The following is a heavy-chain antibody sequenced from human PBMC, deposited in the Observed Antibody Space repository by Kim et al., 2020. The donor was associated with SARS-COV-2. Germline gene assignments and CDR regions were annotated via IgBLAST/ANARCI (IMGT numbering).Heavy chain of an antibody. CDR1: GFTFDDYA. V-gene: IGHV3-43*02. D-gene: IGHD6-13*01. Sequence: GGSLRLSCAASGFTFDDYAMHWVRQAPGKGLEWVSLISGDGGSTYYADSVKGRFTISRDNSKNSLYLQMKSLRTEDTALYYCAKDAEGYSSSWYQYYYGMDVWGQGTTVTVSS. J-gene: IGHJ6*02. CDR3: AKDAEGYSSSWYQYYYGMDV. CDR2: ISGDGGST.